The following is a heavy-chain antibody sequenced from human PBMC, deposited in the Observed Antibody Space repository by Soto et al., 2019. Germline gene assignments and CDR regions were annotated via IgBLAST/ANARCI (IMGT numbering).Heavy chain of an antibody. CDR2: VSGSGLNT. CDR1: GFTFTTDA. D-gene: IGHD5-18*01. Sequence: EVQLLESGGKLVQPGGSLTLSCAASGFTFTTDAMAWVRQAPGKGLEWVTGVSGSGLNTDYADPAEGRVYISRDNSKNTASLHLYRLRAEVTALDYCAKDCPPGTAGYGFDFWGQGTTVTVSS. V-gene: IGHV3-23*01. CDR3: AKDCPPGTAGYGFDF. J-gene: IGHJ6*02.